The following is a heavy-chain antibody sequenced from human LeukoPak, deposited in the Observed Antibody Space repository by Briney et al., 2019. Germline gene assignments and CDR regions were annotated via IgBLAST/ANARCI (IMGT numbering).Heavy chain of an antibody. CDR2: IDGNGRTT. Sequence: GGSLRLSCAASGFTFSSEWMHWVRHAPGRGLVWISHIDGNGRTTNYGDSVRGRFTVSRDNAKNTLYLQVNSLRAEDTAVYYCARDVPRTSGPWGQGTLVTVSS. D-gene: IGHD3-10*01. CDR1: GFTFSSEW. J-gene: IGHJ5*02. CDR3: ARDVPRTSGP. V-gene: IGHV3-74*01.